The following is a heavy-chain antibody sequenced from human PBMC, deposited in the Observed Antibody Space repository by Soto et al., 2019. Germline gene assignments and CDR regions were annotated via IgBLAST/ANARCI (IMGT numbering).Heavy chain of an antibody. CDR3: ARAPSYGDYAEGWFDP. J-gene: IGHJ5*02. CDR1: GFTFSSYW. V-gene: IGHV3-7*01. D-gene: IGHD4-17*01. CDR2: IKQDGSEK. Sequence: PGGSLRLSCAASGFTFSSYWMSWVRQAPGKGLEWVANIKQDGSEKYYVDSVKGRFTISRDNAKNSLYLQMNSLRAEDTAVYYCARAPSYGDYAEGWFDPWGQGTLVTVSS.